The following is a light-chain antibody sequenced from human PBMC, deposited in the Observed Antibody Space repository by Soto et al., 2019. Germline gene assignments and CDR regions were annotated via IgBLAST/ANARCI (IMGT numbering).Light chain of an antibody. Sequence: QSLLTQPPSASGTPGQRVTISCSGSNSNIGSNSVDWYQQLPGTAPKLRIFSNDQRPSGVPDRFSGSKSGTSASLAISGLQSEDEADYYCATWDDSLNGVVFGRGTKLTVL. J-gene: IGLJ2*01. CDR1: NSNIGSNS. V-gene: IGLV1-44*01. CDR3: ATWDDSLNGVV. CDR2: SND.